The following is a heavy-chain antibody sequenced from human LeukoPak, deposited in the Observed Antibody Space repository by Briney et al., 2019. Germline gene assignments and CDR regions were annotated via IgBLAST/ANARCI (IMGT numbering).Heavy chain of an antibody. CDR3: ATPERGYSGYDFGS. Sequence: EASVKVSCKASGYTCTNYGITWVRQAPGQGLEWMGWISAYHGHTNYTQSLQGRLTMITDTSTSTAYMELRSLRSDDTAVYYCATPERGYSGYDFGSWGQGTLVTVSS. D-gene: IGHD5-12*01. J-gene: IGHJ4*02. CDR1: GYTCTNYG. V-gene: IGHV1-18*01. CDR2: ISAYHGHT.